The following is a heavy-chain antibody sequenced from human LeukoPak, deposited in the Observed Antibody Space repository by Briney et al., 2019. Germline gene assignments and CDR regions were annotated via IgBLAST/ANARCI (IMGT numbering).Heavy chain of an antibody. V-gene: IGHV1-18*01. CDR1: GYTFSSYG. J-gene: IGHJ4*02. Sequence: ASVKVSCKTSGYTFSSYGITWVRQAPGQGLEWMGWISVYGHTKLARNLKARVTVTIDTSTTTAYMELRSLSSDDTAVYFCARETASGYLGFDFWGQGTLITVSS. CDR3: ARETASGYLGFDF. D-gene: IGHD3-3*01. CDR2: ISVYGHT.